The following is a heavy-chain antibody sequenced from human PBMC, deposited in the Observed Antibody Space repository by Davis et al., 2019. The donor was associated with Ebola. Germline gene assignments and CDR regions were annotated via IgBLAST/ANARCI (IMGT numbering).Heavy chain of an antibody. CDR1: GYTFTSYG. J-gene: IGHJ4*02. V-gene: IGHV1-2*06. Sequence: ASVKVSCKASGYTFTSYGISWVRQAPGQGLEWMGRINPNSGGTNYAQKSQDRVTMTRDTSTSTVYMELSRLRSDDTAVYYCAHSSSGWYSFDYWGPGTLVTVSS. D-gene: IGHD6-19*01. CDR3: AHSSSGWYSFDY. CDR2: INPNSGGT.